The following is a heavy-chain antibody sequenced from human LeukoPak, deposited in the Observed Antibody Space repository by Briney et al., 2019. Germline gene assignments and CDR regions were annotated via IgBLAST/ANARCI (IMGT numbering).Heavy chain of an antibody. D-gene: IGHD2/OR15-2a*01. V-gene: IGHV3-30*18. CDR1: GFTFSSYG. CDR3: AKDVSALSHYYGMDV. CDR2: ISYDGSNK. Sequence: GGSLRLSCAASGFTFSSYGMHWVRQAPGKGLGWVAVISYDGSNKYYADSVKGRFTISRDNSKNTLYLQMNSLRAEDTAVYYCAKDVSALSHYYGMDVWGQGTTVTVSS. J-gene: IGHJ6*02.